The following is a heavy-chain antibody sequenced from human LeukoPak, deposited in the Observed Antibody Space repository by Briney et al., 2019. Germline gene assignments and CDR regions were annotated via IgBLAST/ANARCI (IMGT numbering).Heavy chain of an antibody. CDR1: GFTFSSYS. J-gene: IGHJ4*02. Sequence: GGSLRLSCAASGFTFSSYSMNWVRQAPGKGLEWVSYISSSGSTIYYADSVKGRLTISRDNAKNSLYLQMNSLRAEDTAVYYCAKSDDFSGTTLNYWGQGTLVTVSS. V-gene: IGHV3-48*04. CDR2: ISSSGSTI. CDR3: AKSDDFSGTTLNY. D-gene: IGHD1/OR15-1a*01.